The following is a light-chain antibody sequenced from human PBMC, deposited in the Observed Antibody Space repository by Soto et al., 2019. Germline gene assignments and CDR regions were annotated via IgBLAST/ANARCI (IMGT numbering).Light chain of an antibody. CDR2: WAS. CDR3: QQYYSPPVT. V-gene: IGKV4-1*01. CDR1: QSVLSSSDNKNL. Sequence: DIVMTQSPDSLALSLGERATINCKSSQSVLSSSDNKNLLAWFQHKPGQPPRLLIYWASTRESGVPDRFSGSGSGTDFTLTISSLQAEDVAIYYCQQYYSPPVTFGQGTKVEIK. J-gene: IGKJ1*01.